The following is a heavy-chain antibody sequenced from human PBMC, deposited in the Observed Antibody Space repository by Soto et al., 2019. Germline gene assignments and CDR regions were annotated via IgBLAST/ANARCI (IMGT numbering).Heavy chain of an antibody. Sequence: PSETLSLTCTVSGGSISSYYWSWIRQPPGKGLEWIGYIYYSGSTNYNPSLKSRVTISVDTSKNQFYLKLSSVTAADTAVYYCARRGDYDSSGYSYYYGMDVWGQGTTVTVSS. J-gene: IGHJ6*02. CDR3: ARRGDYDSSGYSYYYGMDV. CDR1: GGSISSYY. CDR2: IYYSGST. D-gene: IGHD3-22*01. V-gene: IGHV4-59*08.